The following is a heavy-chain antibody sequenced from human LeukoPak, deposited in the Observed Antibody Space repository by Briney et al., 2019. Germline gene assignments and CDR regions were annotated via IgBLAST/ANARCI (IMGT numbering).Heavy chain of an antibody. J-gene: IGHJ4*02. CDR2: ISAYNGNT. V-gene: IGHV1-18*01. Sequence: ASVKVSCKASGYTFTSYSISWVRQAPGQGLEWMGWISAYNGNTNYAQKLQGRVTMTTDTSTSTAYMELRSLRSDDTAVYYCARVDGDPAAGLFDYWGQGTLVTVSS. CDR3: ARVDGDPAAGLFDY. CDR1: GYTFTSYS. D-gene: IGHD6-13*01.